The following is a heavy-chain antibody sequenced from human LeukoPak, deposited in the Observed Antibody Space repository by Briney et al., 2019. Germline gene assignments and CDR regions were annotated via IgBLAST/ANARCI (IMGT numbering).Heavy chain of an antibody. CDR3: IAVAIRNY. CDR1: GFTFTSYG. D-gene: IGHD6-19*01. V-gene: IGHV1-18*01. CDR2: ISAYNGNT. Sequence: GGSLRLSCAASGFTFTSYGISWVRQAPGQGLEWMGWISAYNGNTNYAQKLQGRVTMTTDTSTSTAYMELRSLRSDDTAVYYCIAVAIRNYWGQGTLVTVSS. J-gene: IGHJ4*02.